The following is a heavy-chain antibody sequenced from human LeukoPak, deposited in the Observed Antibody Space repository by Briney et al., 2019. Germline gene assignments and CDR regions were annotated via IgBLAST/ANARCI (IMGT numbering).Heavy chain of an antibody. CDR2: IIPIFGSV. J-gene: IGHJ6*03. CDR1: GGTFSDYA. V-gene: IGHV1-69*13. D-gene: IGHD3-10*01. CDR3: ATGPFYYATRDYYYYYYYMDV. Sequence: SVKVSCKASGGTFSDYAISWVRQAPGQGLQWLGGIIPIFGSVIYVQTFQGRVTITADESTSTAYVELSSLRSEDTAVYYCATGPFYYATRDYYYYYYYMDVWGKGTTVTVSS.